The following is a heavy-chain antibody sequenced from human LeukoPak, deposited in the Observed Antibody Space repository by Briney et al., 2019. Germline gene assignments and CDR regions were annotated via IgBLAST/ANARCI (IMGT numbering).Heavy chain of an antibody. Sequence: ASVKVSCKTSGYTFTGYYMHWVRQAPGQGLEWMGWVNPNSGGTKYAQKFQGRVTMTRDTSISTAYMELSRLRSDDTAVYYCAREGNPDAFDILGQGTMVTVSS. CDR2: VNPNSGGT. V-gene: IGHV1-2*02. CDR3: AREGNPDAFDI. D-gene: IGHD1-14*01. J-gene: IGHJ3*02. CDR1: GYTFTGYY.